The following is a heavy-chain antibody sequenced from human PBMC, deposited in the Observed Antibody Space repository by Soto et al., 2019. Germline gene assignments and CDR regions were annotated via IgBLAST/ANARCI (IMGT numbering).Heavy chain of an antibody. V-gene: IGHV1-2*02. Sequence: QVQLVQSGAEVKKPGASVKVSCKASGYTFTGYYRHWVRQAPGQGLEWMVWINPNSGGTNYAQKCQGRVTMTSDTSISTAYMELSRLISDDTAVYYCLIAVAGTGPFDYWGQGTLVTVSS. CDR2: INPNSGGT. D-gene: IGHD6-19*01. J-gene: IGHJ4*02. CDR1: GYTFTGYY. CDR3: LIAVAGTGPFDY.